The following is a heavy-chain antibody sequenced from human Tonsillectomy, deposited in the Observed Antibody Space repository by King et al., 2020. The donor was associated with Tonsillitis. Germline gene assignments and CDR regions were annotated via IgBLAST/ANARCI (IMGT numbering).Heavy chain of an antibody. CDR1: EFSFSNYG. D-gene: IGHD6-6*01. J-gene: IGHJ4*02. CDR2: IWYDGGNK. V-gene: IGHV3-33*01. Sequence: QVQLVESGGGVVQPGRSLTLSCSASEFSFSNYGMHWVRQAPGKGLEWVAVIWYDGGNKYYADSAKGRFTISRDNSKKMLYLQMNSLRGEDTAVYYCARGRQGFSSSGFDYWGQGTLVTVSS. CDR3: ARGRQGFSSSGFDY.